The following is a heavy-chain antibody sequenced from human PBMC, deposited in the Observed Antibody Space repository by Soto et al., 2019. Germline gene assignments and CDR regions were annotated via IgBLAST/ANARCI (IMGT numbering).Heavy chain of an antibody. Sequence: ASVKVSCKASGYTFTSYGISWVRQAPGQGLEWMGWISAYNGNTNYAQKLQGRVTMTTDTSTSTAYMELRSLRSDDTAVYYCARGLGVGYCSSTSCSDDAFDISGQGTIVTVSS. CDR3: ARGLGVGYCSSTSCSDDAFDI. V-gene: IGHV1-18*01. J-gene: IGHJ3*02. CDR2: ISAYNGNT. CDR1: GYTFTSYG. D-gene: IGHD2-2*01.